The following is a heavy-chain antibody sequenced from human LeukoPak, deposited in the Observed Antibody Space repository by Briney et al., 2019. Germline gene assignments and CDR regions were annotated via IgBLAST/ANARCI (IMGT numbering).Heavy chain of an antibody. D-gene: IGHD5-24*01. Sequence: GGSLRLSCAASGFPFHDHDMYWVRQTPGKGLEWVALISHGGGKEHYAESVKGRFTISRDNSRNTVYLQMSSLRSDDTAIYYCAKTLDGFWPQFDFWGQGTLLTVSS. CDR2: ISHGGGKE. CDR1: GFPFHDHD. V-gene: IGHV3-30*18. J-gene: IGHJ4*02. CDR3: AKTLDGFWPQFDF.